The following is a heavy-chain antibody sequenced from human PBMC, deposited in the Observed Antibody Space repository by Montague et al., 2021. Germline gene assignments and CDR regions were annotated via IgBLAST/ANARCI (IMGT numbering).Heavy chain of an antibody. CDR2: IKSDGIIA. Sequence: SLRLSCAASGFTFRSYWMHWVRQAPGKGLVWVSRIKSDGIIAIYADSVKGRFTISRDNAKDTLHLQMNSLRAEDTATYYCARGGLRDYYYMDVWGKGTTVTVSS. V-gene: IGHV3-74*01. CDR1: GFTFRSYW. CDR3: ARGGLRDYYYMDV. J-gene: IGHJ6*03. D-gene: IGHD3-16*01.